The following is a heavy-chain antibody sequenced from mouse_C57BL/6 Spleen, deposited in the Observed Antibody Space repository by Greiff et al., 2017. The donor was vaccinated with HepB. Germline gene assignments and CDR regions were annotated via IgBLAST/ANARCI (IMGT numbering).Heavy chain of an antibody. CDR3: ARGGNTPAMDY. J-gene: IGHJ4*01. CDR2: INPSSGYT. V-gene: IGHV1-7*01. CDR1: GYTFTSYW. D-gene: IGHD2-1*01. Sequence: QVQLQQSGAELAKPGASVKLCCKASGYTFTSYWMHWVKQRPGQGLEWIGYINPSSGYTKYNQKFKNKATLTADKSSSTAYMQLSSLTYEDSAVYCCARGGNTPAMDYWGQGTSVTVSS.